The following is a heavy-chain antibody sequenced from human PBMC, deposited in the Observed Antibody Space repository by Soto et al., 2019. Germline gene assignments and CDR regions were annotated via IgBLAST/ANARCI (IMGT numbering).Heavy chain of an antibody. CDR3: AALLQGSSGWETWFDP. J-gene: IGHJ5*02. V-gene: IGHV4-59*01. CDR2: IHNSGSI. Sequence: SETLSLTCSVSNGSISSDYWSWIRQPPGKGLEWIGSIHNSGSINYNPSLKSRLTISLDTSKNQISLKLRSVTAADTAVYYCAALLQGSSGWETWFDPWGQGTLVTVSS. D-gene: IGHD6-19*01. CDR1: NGSISSDY.